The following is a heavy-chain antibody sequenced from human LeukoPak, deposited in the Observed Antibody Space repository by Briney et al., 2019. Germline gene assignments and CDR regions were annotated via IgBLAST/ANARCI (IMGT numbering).Heavy chain of an antibody. D-gene: IGHD2-2*01. V-gene: IGHV4-59*08. CDR3: ARTYQNYYYAMDV. CDR1: GDSNSSYY. J-gene: IGHJ6*02. Sequence: SETLSLTCTVSGDSNSSYYWSWIRQPPGKGLEWIGYLYYSGRTNYNPSLKSRVTISLDTSKNQFSLNLSPVTAADTAVYFCARTYQNYYYAMDVWGPGTTVTVSS. CDR2: LYYSGRT.